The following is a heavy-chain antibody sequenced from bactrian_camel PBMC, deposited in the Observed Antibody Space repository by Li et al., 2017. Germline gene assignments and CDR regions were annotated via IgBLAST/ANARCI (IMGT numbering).Heavy chain of an antibody. CDR3: AIEPYCTVRPGWDRYELPY. J-gene: IGHJ4*01. V-gene: IGHV3S55*01. CDR2: LDADGRT. CDR1: GHTWSRYC. D-gene: IGHD5*01. Sequence: HVQLVESGGGTVQAGGSLNLSCVASGHTWSRYCIGWFRLAPGKEREGVAGLDADGRTIYPDSVKGRFTISLDNAKYTLYLQMNSLKPEDTAMYYCAIEPYCTVRPGWDRYELPYRGQGTQVTVS.